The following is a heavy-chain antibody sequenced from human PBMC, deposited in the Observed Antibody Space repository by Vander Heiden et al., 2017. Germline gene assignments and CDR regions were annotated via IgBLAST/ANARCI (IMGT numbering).Heavy chain of an antibody. CDR2: ISGSGGST. Sequence: EVQLLQSGGGLVQPGGSLSLSCAASGFTFSSYAMSWVRQAPGKGLEWVSAISGSGGSTYYADSVKGRFTISRDNSKNTLYLQMNSLRAEGTAVYYCAKANLRGYYLTTFDYWGQGTLVTVSS. CDR1: GFTFSSYA. D-gene: IGHD3-22*01. CDR3: AKANLRGYYLTTFDY. V-gene: IGHV3-23*01. J-gene: IGHJ4*02.